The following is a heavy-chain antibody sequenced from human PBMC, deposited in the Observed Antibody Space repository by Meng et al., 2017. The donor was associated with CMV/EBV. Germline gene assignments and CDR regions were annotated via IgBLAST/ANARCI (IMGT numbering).Heavy chain of an antibody. CDR3: AREAVDDFWSGYYYYGMDV. V-gene: IGHV3-11*01. CDR1: GFTFSDYY. Sequence: GGSLRLSCAASGFTFSDYYMSWIRQAPGKGLEWVSYISSSGSTTYYADSVKGRFTISRDNAKNSLYLQMNSLRAEDTAVYYCAREAVDDFWSGYYYYGMDVWGQGTTVTVSS. D-gene: IGHD3-3*01. J-gene: IGHJ6*02. CDR2: ISSSGSTT.